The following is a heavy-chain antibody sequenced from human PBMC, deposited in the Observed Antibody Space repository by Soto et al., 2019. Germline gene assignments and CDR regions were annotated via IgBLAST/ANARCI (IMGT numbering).Heavy chain of an antibody. CDR2: INAGNGNT. J-gene: IGHJ6*02. D-gene: IGHD3-3*01. CDR3: ARDPTRFLECLDV. CDR1: GYTFTSYA. V-gene: IGHV1-3*01. Sequence: GASVKASSKAPGYTFTSYAMHWVRHAPGQRLEWMGWINAGNGNTKYSQKFQGRVTITRDTSASTAYMELSSLRSEDTAVYYCARDPTRFLECLDVWGQGTTGTVSS.